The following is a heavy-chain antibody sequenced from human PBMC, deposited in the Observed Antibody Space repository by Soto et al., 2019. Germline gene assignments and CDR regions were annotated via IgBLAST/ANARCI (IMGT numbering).Heavy chain of an antibody. V-gene: IGHV2-5*02. CDR3: AHKGPEDWPLDY. Sequence: QITLKESGPTLVRPTQTLTLTCAFSGFSLSTSGVGVGWTRQPPGKALEWLAVIYWDDSKHYSPSLRSRLTITRDTAKNQVFLTMTNMDPEDTGTYYCAHKGPEDWPLDYWGQGTLVTISS. CDR1: GFSLSTSGVG. D-gene: IGHD3-9*01. J-gene: IGHJ4*02. CDR2: IYWDDSK.